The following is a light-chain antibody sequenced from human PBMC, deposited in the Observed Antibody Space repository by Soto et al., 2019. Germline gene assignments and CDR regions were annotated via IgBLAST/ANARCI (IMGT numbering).Light chain of an antibody. CDR3: SSYTSSITVV. CDR1: SSDVGGYNY. CDR2: DVS. J-gene: IGLJ3*02. V-gene: IGLV2-14*03. Sequence: QSALTQPASVSGSPGQSITISCTGTSSDVGGYNYVSWYQQHPGKAPKLMIYDVSNRPSGVPNRFSASKSGNTASLTISGLQAEDEADYYCSSYTSSITVVFGGGTKLTVL.